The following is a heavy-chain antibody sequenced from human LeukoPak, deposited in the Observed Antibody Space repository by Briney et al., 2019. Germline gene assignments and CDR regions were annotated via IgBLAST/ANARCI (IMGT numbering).Heavy chain of an antibody. V-gene: IGHV4-34*01. CDR3: ARGPYSSSWYAYFDY. J-gene: IGHJ4*02. Sequence: SETLSLTCAVYGGSFSGYYWSWIRQPPGKGLEWIGGINHSGSANYNPSLKSRVTISVDTSKNQFSLKLSSVTAADTAVYYCARGPYSSSWYAYFDYWGQGTLVTVSS. CDR2: INHSGSA. D-gene: IGHD6-13*01. CDR1: GGSFSGYY.